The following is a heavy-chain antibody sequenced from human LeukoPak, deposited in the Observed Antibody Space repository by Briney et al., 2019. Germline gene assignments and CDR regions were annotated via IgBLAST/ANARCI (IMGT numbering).Heavy chain of an antibody. J-gene: IGHJ4*02. V-gene: IGHV3-23*01. CDR1: GFTFSSYA. D-gene: IGHD6-13*01. CDR3: AKAGGGYSSSWYSNPGY. Sequence: GGSLRLSCAASGFTFSSYAVSWVRQAPGKGLEWVSAISGSGGSTYYADSVKGRFTISRDNSKNTLYLQMNSLRAEDTAVYYCAKAGGGYSSSWYSNPGYWGQGTLVTVSS. CDR2: ISGSGGST.